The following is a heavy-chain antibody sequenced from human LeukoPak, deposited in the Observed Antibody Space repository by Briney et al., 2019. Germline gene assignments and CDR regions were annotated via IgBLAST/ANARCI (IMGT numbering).Heavy chain of an antibody. V-gene: IGHV3-23*01. D-gene: IGHD2-8*02. J-gene: IGHJ4*02. Sequence: GGSLRLSCAASGFTFSSYAMSWVRQAPGKGLEWDSAISGSGGSTYYADSVKGRFTISRDNSKNTLYLQMNSLRAEDTAVYYCAKRGNAMVLVDYWGQGTLVTVSS. CDR2: ISGSGGST. CDR3: AKRGNAMVLVDY. CDR1: GFTFSSYA.